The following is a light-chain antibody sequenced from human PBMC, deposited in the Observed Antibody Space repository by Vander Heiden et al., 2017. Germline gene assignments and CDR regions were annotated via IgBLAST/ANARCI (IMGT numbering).Light chain of an antibody. Sequence: QSVLTQPPSASGAPGQRVTISCSGSSSNIGSNYVFWYQQLPGTAPNLLIYRNNQWPSGVPDRFSGSKSGTSASLAISGLRSEDEADYYCAAWDDSLSGVVFGGGTKLTVL. CDR1: SSNIGSNY. V-gene: IGLV1-47*01. CDR3: AAWDDSLSGVV. J-gene: IGLJ2*01. CDR2: RNN.